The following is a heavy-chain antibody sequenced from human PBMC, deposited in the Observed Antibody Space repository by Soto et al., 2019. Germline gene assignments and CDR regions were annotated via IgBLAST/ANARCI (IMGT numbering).Heavy chain of an antibody. Sequence: GASVKVSCKASGYYFSTYGISWVRQAPGQRLEWMGWVSASSGETNYAEKFQGRVNMTTDVSTNTAYVELRSLRSDDTDVYFCARDRREGYSVGWNSDYWGQGTLVTVSS. CDR3: ARDRREGYSVGWNSDY. CDR2: VSASSGET. J-gene: IGHJ4*02. CDR1: GYYFSTYG. D-gene: IGHD1-7*01. V-gene: IGHV1-18*01.